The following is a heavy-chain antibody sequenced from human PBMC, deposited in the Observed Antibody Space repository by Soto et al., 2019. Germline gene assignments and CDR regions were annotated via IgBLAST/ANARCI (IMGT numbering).Heavy chain of an antibody. J-gene: IGHJ4*02. CDR1: GASISSYY. V-gene: IGHV4-59*08. CDR3: ARRYGSAIDY. Sequence: PSETLSLTCTVSGASISSYYWSWIRQPPGKGLEWIGYIYYSGSTNYNPSLKSRVTISVDTSKNQFSLKLSSVTAADTAVYYCARRYGSAIDYWGQGTLVTVSS. CDR2: IYYSGST. D-gene: IGHD1-26*01.